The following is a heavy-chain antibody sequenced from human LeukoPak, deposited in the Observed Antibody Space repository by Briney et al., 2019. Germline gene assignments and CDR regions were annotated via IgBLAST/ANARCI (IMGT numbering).Heavy chain of an antibody. J-gene: IGHJ3*02. Sequence: SETLSLICAVYGGSFTEYHWSWIRQPPGKSLEWIGEINYTGRTHYNPSLTSRVTISIDMSERQFSLRLTSVTAADTAVYYCARERRVEVSARQTVAFDMWAQGTMVTVSS. CDR3: ARERRVEVSARQTVAFDM. V-gene: IGHV4-34*01. CDR1: GGSFTEYH. CDR2: INYTGRT. D-gene: IGHD5/OR15-5a*01.